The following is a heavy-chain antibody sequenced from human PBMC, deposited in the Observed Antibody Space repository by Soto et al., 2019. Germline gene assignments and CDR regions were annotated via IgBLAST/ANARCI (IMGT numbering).Heavy chain of an antibody. CDR3: AKVGLWWPDAFDI. Sequence: EVQLLESGGGLVQPGGSLRLSCAASGFTFSSYAMSWVRQAPGKGLEWVSAISGSGGSTYYADSVKGRFTISRDNSKNTVYLQMNSLRAEDTAVYYCAKVGLWWPDAFDIWGQGTMVTVSS. D-gene: IGHD2-21*01. CDR2: ISGSGGST. CDR1: GFTFSSYA. J-gene: IGHJ3*02. V-gene: IGHV3-23*01.